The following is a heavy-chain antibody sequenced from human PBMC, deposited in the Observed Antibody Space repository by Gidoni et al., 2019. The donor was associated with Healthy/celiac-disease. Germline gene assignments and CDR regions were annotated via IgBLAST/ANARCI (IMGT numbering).Heavy chain of an antibody. Sequence: EVQLVESGGGLVQPGGSLRLSCAASGFTFSNYEMNWVRQAPGKGLEWVSYISSSGSTIHYGDSVKGRFTISRDNAKNSLYLQMNSLRAEDTAVYYCMTPPGGSHDGVYYYGMDVWGQGTTVTVSS. CDR1: GFTFSNYE. CDR3: MTPPGGSHDGVYYYGMDV. CDR2: ISSSGSTI. D-gene: IGHD3-10*01. J-gene: IGHJ6*02. V-gene: IGHV3-48*03.